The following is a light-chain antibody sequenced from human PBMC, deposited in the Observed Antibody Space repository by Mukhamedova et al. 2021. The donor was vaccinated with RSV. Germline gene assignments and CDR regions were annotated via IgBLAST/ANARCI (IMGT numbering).Light chain of an antibody. J-gene: IGKJ1*01. CDR2: KAS. Sequence: WYQRRVHGKAPRLLNHKASTLKSGVPSRFSGSGLGIEFTLTISSLHPDDFATYYCQQYHSLSTFGQGTKVEVK. CDR3: QQYHSLST. V-gene: IGKV1-5*03.